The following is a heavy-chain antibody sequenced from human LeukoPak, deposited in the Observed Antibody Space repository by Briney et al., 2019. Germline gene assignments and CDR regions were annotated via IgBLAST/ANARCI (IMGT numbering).Heavy chain of an antibody. V-gene: IGHV3-30*03. CDR3: AREGMGTTFSACFEP. J-gene: IGHJ5*02. Sequence: GGSLRLSCAASGFTFSNHGMSWVRQAPGKGLEWVAVVSSDGSIDYYADSLRGRFTVSRDNSKNTMFLQFNTLRPEDTAVYYCAREGMGTTFSACFEPGGQGTLVTVSS. CDR2: VSSDGSID. D-gene: IGHD1-7*01. CDR1: GFTFSNHG.